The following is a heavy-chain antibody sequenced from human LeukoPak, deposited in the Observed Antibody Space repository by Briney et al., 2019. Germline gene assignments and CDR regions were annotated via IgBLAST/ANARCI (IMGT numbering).Heavy chain of an antibody. J-gene: IGHJ4*02. D-gene: IGHD3-22*01. CDR2: FDPEDGET. CDR1: GYTLTELS. CDR3: ATAGVDSSGSYYNY. Sequence: ASVKVSCKVSGYTLTELSMHWLRQAPGKGLEWMGGFDPEDGETIYAQKFQGRVTMTEDTSTETAYMKLSSLRSADTAGYYCATAGVDSSGSYYNYWGQGPLVTVSS. V-gene: IGHV1-24*01.